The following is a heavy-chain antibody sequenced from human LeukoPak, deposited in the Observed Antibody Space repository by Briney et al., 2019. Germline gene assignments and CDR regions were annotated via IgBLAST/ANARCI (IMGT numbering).Heavy chain of an antibody. D-gene: IGHD6-13*01. CDR3: ARDSPSAAGTLPNDY. CDR1: GGTFSSYA. J-gene: IGHJ4*02. CDR2: IIPIFGTA. V-gene: IGHV1-69*13. Sequence: SVKVSCKASGGTFSSYAISWVRQAPGQGLEWMGGIIPIFGTANYAQKFQGRVTITADESTSTAYMELSSLRSEDTAVYYCARDSPSAAGTLPNDYWGQGTLVTVSS.